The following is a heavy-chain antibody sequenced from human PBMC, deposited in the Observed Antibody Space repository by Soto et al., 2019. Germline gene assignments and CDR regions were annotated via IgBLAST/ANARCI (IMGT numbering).Heavy chain of an antibody. D-gene: IGHD5-18*01. J-gene: IGHJ3*02. CDR2: IYYSGST. Sequence: SETLSLTCTVSGGSISSRSYYWGGIRQPPGKGLEWIGSIYYSGSTYYNPSLKSPVTISVDTSKKQFSLKLSSVTAADTAVYSCARCSVDTAIDAFDIWGQGTMVTVSS. V-gene: IGHV4-39*07. CDR3: ARCSVDTAIDAFDI. CDR1: GGSISSRSYY.